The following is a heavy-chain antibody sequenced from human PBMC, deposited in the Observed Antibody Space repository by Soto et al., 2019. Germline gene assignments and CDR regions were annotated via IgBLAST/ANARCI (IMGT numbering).Heavy chain of an antibody. V-gene: IGHV3-23*01. D-gene: IGHD2-2*01. CDR1: GNTLNSGG. CDR3: ANDSPCRNSTSCYPLLFDY. Sequence: GWSMKLSQGRAGNTLNSGGMRFVQKATGKGLDWVSAISGSGGSTYYADSVKGRFTISRDNSKNTLYLQMNSLRAEDTAVYYCANDSPCRNSTSCYPLLFDYWGQGTLVTISS. J-gene: IGHJ4*02. CDR2: ISGSGGST.